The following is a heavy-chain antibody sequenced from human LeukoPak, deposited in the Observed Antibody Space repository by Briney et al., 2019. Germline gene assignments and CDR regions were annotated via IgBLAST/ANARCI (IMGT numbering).Heavy chain of an antibody. V-gene: IGHV4-59*08. Sequence: SETLSLTCTVSGGSISSYYWSWIRQPPGKGLEWIGYIYYSGSTNYNPSLKSRVTISVDTSKNQFSLKLSSVTAADTAVYYCARAGRESRFDPWGQGTLVTVSS. J-gene: IGHJ5*02. CDR2: IYYSGST. CDR3: ARAGRESRFDP. CDR1: GGSISSYY.